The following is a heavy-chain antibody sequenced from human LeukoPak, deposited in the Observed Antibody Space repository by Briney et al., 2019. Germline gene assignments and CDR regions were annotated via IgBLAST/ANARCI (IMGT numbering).Heavy chain of an antibody. D-gene: IGHD4-17*01. J-gene: IGHJ3*02. CDR3: ARVLNGDYVAFDI. V-gene: IGHV4-59*01. Sequence: SETLSLTCTVSGGPISSYYWSWIRQPPGKGLVWIGYIYYSGSTNYNPSLKSRVTISVDTSKNQFSLKLSSVTAADTAVYYCARVLNGDYVAFDIWGQGTMVTVSS. CDR2: IYYSGST. CDR1: GGPISSYY.